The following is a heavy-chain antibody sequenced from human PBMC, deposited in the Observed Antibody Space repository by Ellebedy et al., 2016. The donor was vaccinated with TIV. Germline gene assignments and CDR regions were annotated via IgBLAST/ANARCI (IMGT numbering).Heavy chain of an antibody. D-gene: IGHD2-21*01. V-gene: IGHV3-33*08. CDR1: GFTFSSYG. CDR2: RWYDGSNK. CDR3: ARIVVGGAFDI. J-gene: IGHJ3*02. Sequence: GESLKISCAASGFTFSSYGMHWVRQAPGKGLEWVAVRWYDGSNKYYADSVKGRFTISRDNSKNTLYLQMNSLRAEDTAVYYCARIVVGGAFDIWGQGTMVTVSS.